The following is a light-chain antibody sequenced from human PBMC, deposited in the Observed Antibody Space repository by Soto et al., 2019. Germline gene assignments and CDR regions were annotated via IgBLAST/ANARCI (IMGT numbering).Light chain of an antibody. CDR2: DAS. CDR1: QSISSW. V-gene: IGKV1-5*01. J-gene: IGKJ1*01. CDR3: QQYNSYSRT. Sequence: DIQMTQSPSTLSASVGDRVTITCRASQSISSWLAWYQQKPGKAPKPLIYDASSLESGVPSRFSGSGSGTEFTLTISSLQPDDFATYYCQQYNSYSRTLGQGTKVDIK.